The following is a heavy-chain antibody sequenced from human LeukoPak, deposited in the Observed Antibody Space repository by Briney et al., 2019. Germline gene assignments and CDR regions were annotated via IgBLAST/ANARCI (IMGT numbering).Heavy chain of an antibody. Sequence: GGSPRLSCAASGFTFSSFAMNWVRQAPGKGLEWVSVISGSGDSTNYADSVKGRFTISRDNSKNTLYLQMNSLRAEDTALYYCAKSDRTGASCYTQKDWGQGALVTVSS. J-gene: IGHJ4*02. D-gene: IGHD2-2*02. V-gene: IGHV3-23*01. CDR3: AKSDRTGASCYTQKD. CDR2: ISGSGDST. CDR1: GFTFSSFA.